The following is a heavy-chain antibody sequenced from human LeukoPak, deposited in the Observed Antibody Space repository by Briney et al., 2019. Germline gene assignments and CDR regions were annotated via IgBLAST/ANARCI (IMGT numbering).Heavy chain of an antibody. V-gene: IGHV3-21*01. CDR1: GFTFSSYS. J-gene: IGHJ4*02. D-gene: IGHD6-13*01. Sequence: RPGGSLRLSCAASGFTFSSYSMNWVRQAPGKGLEWVSSISSSSSYIYYADSVKGRFTISRDNAKNSLYLQMNSLRAEDTAVYYCARGSGIADITFDYWGQGTLVTVSS. CDR3: ARGSGIADITFDY. CDR2: ISSSSSYI.